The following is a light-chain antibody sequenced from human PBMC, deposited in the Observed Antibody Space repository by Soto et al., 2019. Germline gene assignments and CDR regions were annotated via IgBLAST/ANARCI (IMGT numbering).Light chain of an antibody. V-gene: IGLV2-11*01. CDR3: CSLTGRYSWV. Sequence: QSALTQPRSVSGSPGQSVTISCTGTNTDIGDHNSVSWYQQLPGKAPKLMIFDVHQRPSGVPSRFSASKSGDTASLTISRLQAEDEADYYCCSLTGRYSWVFGGGTKLTVL. J-gene: IGLJ3*02. CDR2: DVH. CDR1: NTDIGDHNS.